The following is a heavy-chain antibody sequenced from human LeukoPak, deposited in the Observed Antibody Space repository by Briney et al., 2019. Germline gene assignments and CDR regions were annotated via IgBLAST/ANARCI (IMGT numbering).Heavy chain of an antibody. V-gene: IGHV3-9*01. CDR3: AKGNRDSSGFYYYYGMDV. Sequence: GGSLRLSCAASGFTFDDYAMFWVRQAPGKGLEWVSGISWNSKNIGYAASVKGRFTISRDNAKNSLYLQMNSLRAEDTAFYYCAKGNRDSSGFYYYYGMDVWGQGTTATVSS. D-gene: IGHD3-22*01. CDR2: ISWNSKNI. J-gene: IGHJ6*02. CDR1: GFTFDDYA.